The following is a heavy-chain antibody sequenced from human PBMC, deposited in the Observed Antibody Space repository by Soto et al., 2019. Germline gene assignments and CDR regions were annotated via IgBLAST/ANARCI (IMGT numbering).Heavy chain of an antibody. V-gene: IGHV4-59*01. CDR2: IYCSGST. CDR3: AREGDGYPRWFDP. CDR1: GGSISTYY. J-gene: IGHJ5*02. D-gene: IGHD5-12*01. Sequence: SETLSLTCTVSGGSISTYYWTWIRQPPGKGLEWIGYIYCSGSTNYNPSLKSRVTISVDTSKNQFSLKLSSVTAADTAVYYCAREGDGYPRWFDPWGQGTLVTVSS.